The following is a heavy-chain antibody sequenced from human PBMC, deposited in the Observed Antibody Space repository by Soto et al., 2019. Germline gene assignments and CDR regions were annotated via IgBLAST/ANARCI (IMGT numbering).Heavy chain of an antibody. Sequence: QLVQSGAEVKKPGSSVKVSCKASGYTFISYGIGWVRQAPGQGLEWMGWITTHNDNTNYAQQFQGRVTFTTDTSTSTAYMELRDLTYDDTAVYYCARVYSSGWKGLGYWGQGTLVTVSS. CDR2: ITTHNDNT. CDR3: ARVYSSGWKGLGY. J-gene: IGHJ4*02. D-gene: IGHD6-19*01. CDR1: GYTFISYG. V-gene: IGHV1-18*01.